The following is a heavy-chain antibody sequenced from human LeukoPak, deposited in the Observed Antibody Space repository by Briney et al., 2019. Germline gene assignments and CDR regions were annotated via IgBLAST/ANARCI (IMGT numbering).Heavy chain of an antibody. J-gene: IGHJ4*02. CDR1: GYTLTELS. CDR3: ARGSSDDTAMATPFAY. CDR2: IIPIFGTA. D-gene: IGHD5-18*01. Sequence: SVKVSCKVSGYTLTELSMHWVRQAPGKGLEWMGGIIPIFGTANYQQRFQGRVTITADESTSTAYMSLSSLRFEDTAVYYCARGSSDDTAMATPFAYWGQGTLVTVSS. V-gene: IGHV1-69*13.